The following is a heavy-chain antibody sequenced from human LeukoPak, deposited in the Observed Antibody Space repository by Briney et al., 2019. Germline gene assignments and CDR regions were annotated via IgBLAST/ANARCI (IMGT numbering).Heavy chain of an antibody. Sequence: PSETLSLTCTVSGVSISGNYWSWIRQSAGKGLEWIGRIYTSGSTNYNPSLKSRVAISLDTSKNQFSLELSSVTAADTAVYYCARDRFGDTSSWYVFDYWGQGTLVTVSS. CDR3: ARDRFGDTSSWYVFDY. CDR2: IYTSGST. CDR1: GVSISGNY. D-gene: IGHD6-13*01. J-gene: IGHJ4*02. V-gene: IGHV4-4*07.